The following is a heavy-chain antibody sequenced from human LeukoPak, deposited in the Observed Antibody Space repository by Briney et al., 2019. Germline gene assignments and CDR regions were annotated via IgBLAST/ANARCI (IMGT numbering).Heavy chain of an antibody. V-gene: IGHV3-23*01. CDR1: GFTFSSYA. D-gene: IGHD2-21*01. J-gene: IGHJ4*02. CDR2: ISGSGYST. CDR3: AKAPVTSCRGAYCYPFDS. Sequence: GGSLRLSCAASGFTFSSYAMSWVRQAPGKGLEWVSAISGSGYSTYYADSVKGRFTISRDNSKNTLYLQMNSLRAEDAAVYFCAKAPVTSCRGAYCYPFDSWGQGTLVTVSS.